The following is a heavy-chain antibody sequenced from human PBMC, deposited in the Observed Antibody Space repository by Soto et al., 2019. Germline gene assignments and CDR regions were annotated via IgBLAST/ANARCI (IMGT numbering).Heavy chain of an antibody. CDR1: GGSISSYY. Sequence: QVQLQEWGPGLVKPSETLSLTCTVSGGSISSYYWSWIRQPPGKGLEWIGYIYYSGSTNYNPSLKSRVTISVDTSKNQFSLELSSVTAADTAVYYCARGNGRKRGYFDLWGRGTLVTVSS. CDR3: ARGNGRKRGYFDL. D-gene: IGHD4-4*01. V-gene: IGHV4-59*01. J-gene: IGHJ2*01. CDR2: IYYSGST.